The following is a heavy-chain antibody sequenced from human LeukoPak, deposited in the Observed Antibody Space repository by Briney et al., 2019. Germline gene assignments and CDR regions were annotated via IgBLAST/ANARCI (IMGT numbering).Heavy chain of an antibody. CDR1: GYTFTSYD. Sequence: ASVKVSCKASGYTFTSYDINWVRQAPGQRLEWMGWINAGNGNTKYSQKFQGRVTITRDTSASTAYMELSSLRSEDTAVYYCVGDTFDYWGQGTLVTVSS. J-gene: IGHJ4*02. CDR3: VGDTFDY. V-gene: IGHV1-3*01. CDR2: INAGNGNT.